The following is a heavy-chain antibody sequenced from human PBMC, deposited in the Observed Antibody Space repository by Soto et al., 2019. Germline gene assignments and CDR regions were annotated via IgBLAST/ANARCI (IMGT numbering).Heavy chain of an antibody. Sequence: GGSLRLSCEASRFIFNNYGMHWVRQAPGKGLEWVAVIAYDGSSKYYSDSVKGRFTISRDNSKNTLFLQMNSLRVEDTAVYYCAKDRGAMGASTHFDYWGQGALVTVSS. CDR1: RFIFNNYG. V-gene: IGHV3-30*18. CDR3: AKDRGAMGASTHFDY. D-gene: IGHD1-26*01. J-gene: IGHJ4*02. CDR2: IAYDGSSK.